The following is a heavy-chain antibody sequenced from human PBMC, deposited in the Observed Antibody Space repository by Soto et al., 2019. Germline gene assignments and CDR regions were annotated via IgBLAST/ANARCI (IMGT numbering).Heavy chain of an antibody. Sequence: GGSLRLSCAASEFTFSDHYIHWVRQAPGKGLERVGRTRNKGKSHTTEYAASVKGRFTISRDDSKKSLYLQMNILKTEDTAVYYCARSGSSTSCYDYWGQGTQVTVSS. CDR1: EFTFSDHY. CDR2: TRNKGKSHTT. D-gene: IGHD2-2*01. CDR3: ARSGSSTSCYDY. V-gene: IGHV3-72*01. J-gene: IGHJ4*02.